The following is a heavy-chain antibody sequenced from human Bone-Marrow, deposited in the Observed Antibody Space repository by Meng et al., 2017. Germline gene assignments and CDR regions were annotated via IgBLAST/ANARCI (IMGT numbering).Heavy chain of an antibody. CDR3: ARGYSSGWYRAP. CDR1: GYTFTSYD. Sequence: ASVKVSCKASGYTFTSYDINWVRQATGQGLEWMGWMNPNSGNTGYAQKFQGRVTMTRDTSISTAYMELSRLRSDDTAVYYCARGYSSGWYRAPWGQGTLVTVSS. V-gene: IGHV1-8*02. D-gene: IGHD6-19*01. CDR2: MNPNSGNT. J-gene: IGHJ5*02.